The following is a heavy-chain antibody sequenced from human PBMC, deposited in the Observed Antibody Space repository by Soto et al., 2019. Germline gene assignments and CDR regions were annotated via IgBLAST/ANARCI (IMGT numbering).Heavy chain of an antibody. CDR3: ARDRTGYYLLDY. CDR2: IYYSGST. V-gene: IGHV4-31*03. CDR1: GGSISSGGYY. J-gene: IGHJ4*01. Sequence: SETLSLTCTVSGGSISSGGYYWSWIRQHPGKGLEWIGYIYYSGSTYYNPSLKSRVTISVDTSKNQFSLKLTSVTAADTAVYYCARDRTGYYLLDYWGHGILVTVSS. D-gene: IGHD3-9*01.